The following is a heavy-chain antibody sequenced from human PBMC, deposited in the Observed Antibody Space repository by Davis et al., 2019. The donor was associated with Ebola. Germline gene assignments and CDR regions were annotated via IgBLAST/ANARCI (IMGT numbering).Heavy chain of an antibody. D-gene: IGHD5-18*01. V-gene: IGHV3-64*01. Sequence: GESLKISCAASGFTFSSYAMHWVRQAPGKGLEYVSAISSNGGSTYYANSVKGRFTISRDNSKNTLYLQMGSLRAEDMAVYYCARDSGPDTAMAAFDYWGQGTLVTVSS. J-gene: IGHJ4*02. CDR3: ARDSGPDTAMAAFDY. CDR1: GFTFSSYA. CDR2: ISSNGGST.